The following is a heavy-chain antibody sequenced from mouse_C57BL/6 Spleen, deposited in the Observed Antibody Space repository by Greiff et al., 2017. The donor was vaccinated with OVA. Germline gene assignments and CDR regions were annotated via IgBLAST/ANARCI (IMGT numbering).Heavy chain of an antibody. CDR3: ASACSNYVYY. CDR1: GYTFTSYW. J-gene: IGHJ2*01. D-gene: IGHD1-1*01. V-gene: IGHV1-55*01. CDR2: IYPGCGST. Sequence: QVQLQQPGAELVKPGASVKMSCKASGYTFTSYWITWVKQRPGQGLEWIGDIYPGCGSTNYNEKFKSKATLTVDTSSSTAYMQLSSLTSEDAAVYYCASACSNYVYYWGQGTTLTVSS.